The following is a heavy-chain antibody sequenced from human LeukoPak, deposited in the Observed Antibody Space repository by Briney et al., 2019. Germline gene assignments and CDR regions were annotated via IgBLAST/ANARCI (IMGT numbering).Heavy chain of an antibody. CDR3: ARDRWELLQGGIDY. J-gene: IGHJ4*02. CDR1: GFTFSSYA. D-gene: IGHD1-26*01. Sequence: GGSLRLSCAASGFTFSSYAMHWVRQAPGKGLEWVAVISYDGSNKYYADSVKGRFTISRDNSKNTLYLQMNSLRAEDTAVYYCARDRWELLQGGIDYWGQGTLVTVSS. CDR2: ISYDGSNK. V-gene: IGHV3-30-3*01.